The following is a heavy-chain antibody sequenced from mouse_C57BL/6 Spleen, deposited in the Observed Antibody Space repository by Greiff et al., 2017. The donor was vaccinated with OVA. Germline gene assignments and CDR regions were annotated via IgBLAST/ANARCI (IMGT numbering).Heavy chain of an antibody. CDR2: INYDGSST. CDR1: GFTFSDYY. D-gene: IGHD1-1*01. V-gene: IGHV5-16*01. Sequence: EVKLMESEGGLVQPGSSMKLSCTASGFTFSDYYMAWVRQVPEKGLEWVANINYDGSSTYYLDSLKSRFIISRDNAKNILYLQMSSLKSEDTATYYCARDAYGRSQGAMDYWGQGTSVTVSS. CDR3: ARDAYGRSQGAMDY. J-gene: IGHJ4*01.